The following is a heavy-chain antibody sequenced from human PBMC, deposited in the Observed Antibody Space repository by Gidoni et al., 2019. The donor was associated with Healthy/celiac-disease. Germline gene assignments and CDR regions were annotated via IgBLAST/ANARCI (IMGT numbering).Heavy chain of an antibody. D-gene: IGHD5-18*01. J-gene: IGHJ4*02. Sequence: QVLLVESGGGVVPPGRSLRPSYAASGFTLRRYDMHGVRQAPGQGLEWVAVISYDGSNKYYADSVKGRFTISRDNSKNTLYLQMNSLSAEDTAVYYCARDPRLYSYGYGSFDYWGQGTLVTVSS. CDR1: GFTLRRYD. CDR3: ARDPRLYSYGYGSFDY. CDR2: ISYDGSNK. V-gene: IGHV3-30-3*01.